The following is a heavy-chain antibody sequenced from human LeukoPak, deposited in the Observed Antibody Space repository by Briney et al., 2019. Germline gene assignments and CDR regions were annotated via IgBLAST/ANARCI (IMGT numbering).Heavy chain of an antibody. D-gene: IGHD1-14*01. V-gene: IGHV3-7*01. CDR2: IKPDGSQI. J-gene: IGHJ6*03. Sequence: GGSLRLSCAASGFTFSRNWMSWVRQAPGKGLEWVANIKPDGSQIYYVDSVKGRFTISRDNAKNSLYLQMNSLRAEDTAVYYCARDSYRSKDYYYMDVWGKGTTVTVSS. CDR1: GFTFSRNW. CDR3: ARDSYRSKDYYYMDV.